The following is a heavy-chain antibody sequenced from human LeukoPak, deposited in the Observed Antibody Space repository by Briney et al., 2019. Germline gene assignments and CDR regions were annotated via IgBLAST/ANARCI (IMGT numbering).Heavy chain of an antibody. CDR1: GGTFSSYA. V-gene: IGHV1-69*04. J-gene: IGHJ5*02. D-gene: IGHD6-13*01. CDR3: ARDPSIAAAAINWFDP. Sequence: SVKVSCKASGGTFSSYAISWVRQAPGHGLEWMGRIIPIFGIANYAQKFQGRVTITADKSTSTAYMELSSLRSEDTAVYYCARDPSIAAAAINWFDPWGQGTLVTVSS. CDR2: IIPIFGIA.